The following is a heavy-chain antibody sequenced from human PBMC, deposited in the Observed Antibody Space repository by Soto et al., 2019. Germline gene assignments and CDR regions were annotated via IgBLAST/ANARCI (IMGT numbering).Heavy chain of an antibody. V-gene: IGHV1-2*02. Sequence: GASVKVSCKASGYTFTGYYMHWVRQAPGQGLEWMGWINPNSGGTNYAQKFQGRVTITRDTSISTAYMELSRLRSDDTAVYYCARDKNYDILTGTFYYGMDVWGQGTTVTVSS. J-gene: IGHJ6*02. CDR3: ARDKNYDILTGTFYYGMDV. D-gene: IGHD3-9*01. CDR2: INPNSGGT. CDR1: GYTFTGYY.